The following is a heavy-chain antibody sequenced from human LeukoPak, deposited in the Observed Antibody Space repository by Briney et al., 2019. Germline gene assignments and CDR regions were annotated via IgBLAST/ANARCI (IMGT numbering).Heavy chain of an antibody. CDR3: AAAPQTHRYLGY. V-gene: IGHV3-7*01. D-gene: IGHD3-16*02. J-gene: IGHJ4*02. Sequence: GGSLRLSCAASRFTFSSYWMSWVRQAPGKGLEWVANIKQDGNEKYYVDSVKGRFTISRDNAKKSLYLRMNSLRSEDTAVYYCAAAPQTHRYLGYWGQGTLVTVSS. CDR2: IKQDGNEK. CDR1: RFTFSSYW.